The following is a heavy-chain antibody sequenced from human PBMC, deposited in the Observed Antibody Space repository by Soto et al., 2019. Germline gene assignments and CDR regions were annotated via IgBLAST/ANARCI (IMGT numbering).Heavy chain of an antibody. D-gene: IGHD1-26*01. J-gene: IGHJ6*02. CDR3: ARDVVGSYYYYYGMDV. CDR1: GFTFSSYS. CDR2: ISSSSSTI. V-gene: IGHV3-48*02. Sequence: GGSLRLSCAASGFTFSSYSMNWVRQAPGKGLEWVSYISSSSSTIYYADSVKGRFTISRDNAKNSLYLQMNSLRDEDTAVYYCARDVVGSYYYYYGMDVWGQGTTVTVSS.